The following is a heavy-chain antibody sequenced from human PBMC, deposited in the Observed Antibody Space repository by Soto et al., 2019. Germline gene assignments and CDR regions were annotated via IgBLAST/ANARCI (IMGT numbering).Heavy chain of an antibody. CDR3: ARAPSRDIVVVVAATYFDY. CDR1: GGSISSGGYY. CDR2: IYYSGST. Sequence: PSETLSLTCTVSGGSISSGGYYWSWIRQHPGKGLEWIGYIYYSGSTYYNPSLKSRVTISVDTSKNQFSLKLSSVTAADTAVYYCARAPSRDIVVVVAATYFDYWGQGTLVTVSS. V-gene: IGHV4-31*03. D-gene: IGHD2-15*01. J-gene: IGHJ4*02.